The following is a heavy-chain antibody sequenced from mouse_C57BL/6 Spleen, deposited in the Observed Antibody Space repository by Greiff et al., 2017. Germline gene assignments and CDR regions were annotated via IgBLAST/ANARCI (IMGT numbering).Heavy chain of an antibody. CDR3: ARSSYTLQYFDV. Sequence: QVQLKQPGAELVKPGASVKLSCKASGYTFTSYWMHWVKQRPGRGLEWIGRIDPNSGGTKYNEKFKSKATLTVDKPSSTAYMQLSSLTSEDAAVYCCARSSYTLQYFDVWGTGTTVTVSS. CDR1: GYTFTSYW. D-gene: IGHD1-1*01. V-gene: IGHV1-72*01. J-gene: IGHJ1*03. CDR2: IDPNSGGT.